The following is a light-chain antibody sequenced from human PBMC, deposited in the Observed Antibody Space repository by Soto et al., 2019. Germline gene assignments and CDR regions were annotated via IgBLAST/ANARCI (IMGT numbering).Light chain of an antibody. CDR3: LQYHAYPHT. CDR1: QNINRW. Sequence: DIQMTQSPSTLSASVGDRVTITCRASQNINRWLAWYQQKPGRAPNVLLYKASTLESGVPSRFSGSGYGTDFTLTISSLQPDDFATYYCLQYHAYPHTFGQGTNLEIK. CDR2: KAS. J-gene: IGKJ2*01. V-gene: IGKV1-5*03.